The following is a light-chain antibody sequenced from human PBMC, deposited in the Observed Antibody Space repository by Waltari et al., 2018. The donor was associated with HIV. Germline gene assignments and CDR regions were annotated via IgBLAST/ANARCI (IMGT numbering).Light chain of an antibody. Sequence: QTVVTQEPSLTVSPGGTVTLTCASSTGAVTSDYYPNWFQQKPGQAPKSLIYNTHNKRAWTPARFSGSLLGAKGALTLSGAQPEDEAEYYCLLYFGAGRPWVFGGGTTLTVL. V-gene: IGLV7-43*01. CDR1: TGAVTSDYY. J-gene: IGLJ3*02. CDR3: LLYFGAGRPWV. CDR2: NTH.